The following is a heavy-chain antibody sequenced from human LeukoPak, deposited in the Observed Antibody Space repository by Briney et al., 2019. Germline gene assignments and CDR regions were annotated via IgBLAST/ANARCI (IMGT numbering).Heavy chain of an antibody. CDR1: GGSFSGYY. CDR3: ASGHDYSTHGAPVVDY. CDR2: INHSGST. Sequence: SETLSLTCAVYGGSFSGYYWSWIRQPPGKGLEWIGEINHSGSTNYNPCLKRRVTISVDTSKNQFSLKLSSVTAADTAVYYCASGHDYSTHGAPVVDYWGQGTLVTVSS. J-gene: IGHJ4*02. V-gene: IGHV4-34*01. D-gene: IGHD4-11*01.